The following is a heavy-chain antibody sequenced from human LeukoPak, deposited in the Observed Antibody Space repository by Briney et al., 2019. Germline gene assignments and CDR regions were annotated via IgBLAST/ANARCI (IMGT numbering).Heavy chain of an antibody. J-gene: IGHJ4*02. Sequence: GGSLRLSCAASGFTFSSYAMHWVRQAPGKGLAWVAVISYDGRNKYYADSVKGRFTISRDNSKSMLYLQMNSLRDEDTGVYYCATGDCGGDCYSSYFDYWGQGTLVTVSS. CDR2: ISYDGRNK. CDR1: GFTFSSYA. D-gene: IGHD2-21*02. V-gene: IGHV3-30*04. CDR3: ATGDCGGDCYSSYFDY.